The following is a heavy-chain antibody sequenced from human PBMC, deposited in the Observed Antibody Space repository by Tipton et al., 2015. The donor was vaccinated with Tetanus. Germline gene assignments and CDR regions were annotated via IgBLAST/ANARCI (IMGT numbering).Heavy chain of an antibody. Sequence: SLRLSCAGSGFTFRSFDMYWFRQSPGAGLEWVAAISYGGTDKYYADSVKGRFTISRDNSNNTLYLQVHSLSVEDTAVYHCAKDVRQLWSPHHYGMDVWGQGTTVTVSS. V-gene: IGHV3-30*18. CDR3: AKDVRQLWSPHHYGMDV. J-gene: IGHJ6*02. CDR1: GFTFRSFD. CDR2: ISYGGTDK. D-gene: IGHD5-18*01.